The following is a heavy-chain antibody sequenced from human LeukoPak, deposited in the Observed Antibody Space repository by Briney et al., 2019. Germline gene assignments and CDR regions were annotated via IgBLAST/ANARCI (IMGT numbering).Heavy chain of an antibody. Sequence: ASVKVSCKASGYTFTSYGISWVRQAPGQGLEWMGWISAYNGNTNYAPKLQGRFTMTTDTSTSTAYMELRSLRSDDTAVYYCGRSGVVRIFASYYYMDVWGKGTTVTVSS. J-gene: IGHJ6*03. D-gene: IGHD3-3*01. V-gene: IGHV1-18*01. CDR1: GYTFTSYG. CDR2: ISAYNGNT. CDR3: GRSGVVRIFASYYYMDV.